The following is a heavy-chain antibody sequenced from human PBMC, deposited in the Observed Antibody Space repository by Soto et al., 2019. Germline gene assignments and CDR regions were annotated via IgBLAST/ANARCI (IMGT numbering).Heavy chain of an antibody. J-gene: IGHJ5*02. CDR3: ARSRRGSSGWYGIWFDP. Sequence: SLTCTVSCGSISSYYWSWIRQPPGKGLEWIGYFYYSGNTNYNPSLKSRVTISVDTSKNQFSLKLSSVTAADTAVYYCARSRRGSSGWYGIWFDPWGQGTLVTVSS. CDR2: FYYSGNT. D-gene: IGHD6-19*01. V-gene: IGHV4-59*01. CDR1: CGSISSYY.